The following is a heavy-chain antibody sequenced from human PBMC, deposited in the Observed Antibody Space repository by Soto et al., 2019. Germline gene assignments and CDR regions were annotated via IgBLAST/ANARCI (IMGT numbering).Heavy chain of an antibody. CDR2: MNPGSGKT. V-gene: IGHV1-8*02. CDR3: ARMASAGTLNWFDP. CDR1: GYTFINFD. J-gene: IGHJ5*02. Sequence: QVQLVQSGAEVKELGASVRVSCTASGYTFINFDISWVRQAAGQGLEWLGWMNPGSGKTGYASKFQGRVAMTRDASTGTSHLELSSLTSDDTAVYYCARMASAGTLNWFDPWGQGTLVTVSS. D-gene: IGHD6-13*01.